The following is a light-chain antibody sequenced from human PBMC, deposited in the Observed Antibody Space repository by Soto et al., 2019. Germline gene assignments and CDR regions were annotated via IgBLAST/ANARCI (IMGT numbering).Light chain of an antibody. Sequence: AIRMTQSPSSFSASTGDGVTITCRASQGISSYLAWYQQKPGKAPKLLIYAASTLQSGVPSRFSGSGSGTHFTPTISCLQSEDFATYYCQQYYSYPYTFGQSTKLEIK. CDR3: QQYYSYPYT. CDR1: QGISSY. V-gene: IGKV1-8*01. CDR2: AAS. J-gene: IGKJ2*01.